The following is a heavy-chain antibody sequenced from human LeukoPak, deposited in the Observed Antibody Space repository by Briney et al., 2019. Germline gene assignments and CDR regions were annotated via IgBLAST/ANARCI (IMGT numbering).Heavy chain of an antibody. CDR2: IITSGGST. D-gene: IGHD2-2*01. Sequence: PGGSLRLSCAASGFTFSSYAMSWVRQAPGKGLEWVSAIITSGGSTYYADSVKGRFTISRDNAKNSLYLQMNSLRAEDTAVYYCARGGYCSSTSCYLGWFDPWGQGTLVT. CDR3: ARGGYCSSTSCYLGWFDP. CDR1: GFTFSSYA. V-gene: IGHV3-23*01. J-gene: IGHJ5*02.